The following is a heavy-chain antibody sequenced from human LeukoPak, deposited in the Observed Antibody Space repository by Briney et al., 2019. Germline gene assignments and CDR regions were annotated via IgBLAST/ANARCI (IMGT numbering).Heavy chain of an antibody. CDR1: GFTFSTYG. Sequence: GGTLRLSCAVSGFTFSTYGMSWVRQAPGKGLEWVSGISGSGGSTYYADSVKGRFTISRDNSKDTLYLHMNSLRAEDTAVYYCVRGRIAVSGTMAFRGQGTLVTVSS. D-gene: IGHD6-19*01. CDR3: VRGRIAVSGTMAF. J-gene: IGHJ4*02. V-gene: IGHV3-23*01. CDR2: ISGSGGST.